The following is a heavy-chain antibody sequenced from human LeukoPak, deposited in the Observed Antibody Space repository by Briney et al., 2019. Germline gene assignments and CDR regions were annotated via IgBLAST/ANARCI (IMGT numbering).Heavy chain of an antibody. Sequence: PSETLSLTCAVYGGSFSGYYWSWLRQPPGKGLEWIGEINHSGSNNYHPSLKTRVTISVDTSKNQFSLKLSSVTAADTAVYYCARVTLRGYSPNNMDVWGKGTTVTVSS. CDR2: INHSGSN. CDR1: GGSFSGYY. D-gene: IGHD5-18*01. J-gene: IGHJ6*03. V-gene: IGHV4-34*01. CDR3: ARVTLRGYSPNNMDV.